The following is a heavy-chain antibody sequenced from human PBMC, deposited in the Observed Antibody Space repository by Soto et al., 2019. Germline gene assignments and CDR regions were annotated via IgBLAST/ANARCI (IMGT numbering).Heavy chain of an antibody. CDR1: GFTFGGYA. CDR3: AGESRYCTTNSGSSQHAFDI. J-gene: IGHJ3*02. V-gene: IGHV3-30-3*01. D-gene: IGHD2-8*01. CDR2: ISYDGSNR. Sequence: QVQLVESGGGVVQPGRSLRLSCAASGFTFGGYAMHWVRQAPGKGLEWVAVISYDGSNRYYADSVKGRLTISRDNSXSTXYXGMTSRRAEETAVYSCAGESRYCTTNSGSSQHAFDIWGQGTMVTVSS.